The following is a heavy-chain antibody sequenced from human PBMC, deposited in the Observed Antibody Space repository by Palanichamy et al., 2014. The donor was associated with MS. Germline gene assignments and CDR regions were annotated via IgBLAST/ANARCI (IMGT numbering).Heavy chain of an antibody. V-gene: IGHV4-59*01. D-gene: IGHD5-18*01. CDR2: IYYSGST. Sequence: QVQLARXGAQGLVKPSETLSLTCTVSGGSISSYYWSWIRQPPGKGLEWIGYIYYSGSTNYNPSLKSRVTISVDTSKNQFSLKLSSVTAADTAVYYCARAGSPTAGYSYPSSPFDYWGQGTLVTVSS. CDR3: ARAGSPTAGYSYPSSPFDY. CDR1: GGSISSYY. J-gene: IGHJ4*02.